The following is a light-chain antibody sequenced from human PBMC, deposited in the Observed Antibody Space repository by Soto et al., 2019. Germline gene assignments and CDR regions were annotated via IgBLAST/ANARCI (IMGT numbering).Light chain of an antibody. CDR2: EGS. CDR3: CSYAGSNYYV. Sequence: QSVLTQPASVSGSPGQSITISCTGTSNDVGSYNLVSWYQQHPGKAPKLMIFEGSKRPSGVSNRFSGSKSDNTASLTISGLQAEDEADFYCCSYAGSNYYVFGTGTKVTVL. V-gene: IGLV2-23*01. CDR1: SNDVGSYNL. J-gene: IGLJ1*01.